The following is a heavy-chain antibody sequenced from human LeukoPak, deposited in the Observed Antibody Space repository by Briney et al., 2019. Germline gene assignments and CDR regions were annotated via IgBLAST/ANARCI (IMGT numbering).Heavy chain of an antibody. Sequence: SETLSLTCTVSGDSISGSDYYWTWIRQPPGKGLEWIASIYYSGNTLYNPSLKSRVTISVDTSKNQFSLKLSSVTAADTAVYYCARGLWSGYYFGRWGQGTLVTVSS. D-gene: IGHD3-3*01. CDR1: GDSISGSDYY. CDR2: IYYSGNT. J-gene: IGHJ4*02. CDR3: ARGLWSGYYFGR. V-gene: IGHV4-39*07.